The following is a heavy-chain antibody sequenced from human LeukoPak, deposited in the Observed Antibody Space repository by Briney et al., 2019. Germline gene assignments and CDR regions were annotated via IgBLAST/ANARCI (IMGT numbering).Heavy chain of an antibody. D-gene: IGHD3-10*01. CDR2: ISYDGSYK. CDR1: GFTFSSYA. Sequence: PGGSLRLSCAASGFTFSSYAMHWVGQAPGKGLEGVAVISYDGSYKYYADSVKGRFTISRDNSKNTLYLQMNSLRAEDTAVYYCAREIGYGSGSTGDYSSGNNWFDPWGQGTLVTVSS. J-gene: IGHJ5*02. CDR3: AREIGYGSGSTGDYSSGNNWFDP. V-gene: IGHV3-30*04.